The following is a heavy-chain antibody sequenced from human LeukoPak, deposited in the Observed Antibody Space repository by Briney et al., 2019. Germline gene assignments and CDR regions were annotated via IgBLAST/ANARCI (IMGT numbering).Heavy chain of an antibody. V-gene: IGHV1-8*01. D-gene: IGHD6-19*01. CDR3: ARGLGGAVAGTWGYYYYGMDV. J-gene: IGHJ6*02. CDR1: GYTFTSYD. Sequence: ASVKVSCKASGYTFTSYDINWVRQATGQGLEWMGWMNPNSGNTGYAQKFQGRVTMTRNTSISTAYMELSSLRSEDTAVYYCARGLGGAVAGTWGYYYYGMDVWGQGTTVTVSS. CDR2: MNPNSGNT.